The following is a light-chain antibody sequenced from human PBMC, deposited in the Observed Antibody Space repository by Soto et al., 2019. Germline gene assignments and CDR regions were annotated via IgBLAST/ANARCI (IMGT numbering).Light chain of an antibody. Sequence: QSALTQPASVSGSPGQSITISCTGSSSDVGSYKYVSWYQQHPGKAPKLMIYDVSYRPSGVSDRFSGSKSGNTASLTISGLQAEDEADYYCSSYTSSNTLPYVFGSGTKLTV. J-gene: IGLJ1*01. CDR1: SSDVGSYKY. V-gene: IGLV2-14*03. CDR3: SSYTSSNTLPYV. CDR2: DVS.